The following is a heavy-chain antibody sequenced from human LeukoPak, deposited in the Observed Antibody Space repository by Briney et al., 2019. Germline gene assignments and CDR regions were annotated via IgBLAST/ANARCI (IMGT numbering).Heavy chain of an antibody. Sequence: SETLSLTCTVSGGSISSGDYYWSWIRQPPGKGLEWIGYIYYSGSTYYNPSLKSRVTISVDTSKNQFSLKLSSVTAADTAVYYCAAHEAYSSSWPLYYYYYGMDVWGQGTTVTVSS. V-gene: IGHV4-30-4*01. CDR3: AAHEAYSSSWPLYYYYYGMDV. CDR2: IYYSGST. D-gene: IGHD6-13*01. CDR1: GGSISSGDYY. J-gene: IGHJ6*02.